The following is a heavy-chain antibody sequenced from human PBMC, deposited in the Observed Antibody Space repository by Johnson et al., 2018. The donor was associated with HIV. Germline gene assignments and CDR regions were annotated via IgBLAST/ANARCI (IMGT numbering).Heavy chain of an antibody. CDR2: ISGSGGSI. CDR3: ARDPAHCGGDCYPSDAFDI. J-gene: IGHJ3*02. CDR1: GFTFANYG. D-gene: IGHD2-21*02. V-gene: IGHV3-48*04. Sequence: QLVESGGGVVQPGGSLRLSCAASGFTFANYGMHWVRQAPGKGLDWVSAISGSGGSIYYADSVKGRFTISMYNAKNSLYLQMNSLRAEDTAVYYCARDPAHCGGDCYPSDAFDIWGQGTMVTVSS.